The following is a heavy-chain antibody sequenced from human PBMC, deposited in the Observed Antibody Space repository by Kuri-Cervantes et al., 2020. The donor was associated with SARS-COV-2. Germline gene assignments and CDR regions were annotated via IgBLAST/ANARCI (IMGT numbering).Heavy chain of an antibody. V-gene: IGHV3-21*01. CDR2: ISSSSSHI. Sequence: GESLKISCAASGFTFSSYSMNWVRQAPGKGLEWVSSISSSSSHIYYADSVKGRFTISRDNAKNSLYLQMNSLRAEDTAVYYCAGDHYYYYYMDVWGKGTTVTVSS. CDR1: GFTFSSYS. D-gene: IGHD3-10*01. J-gene: IGHJ6*03. CDR3: AGDHYYYYYMDV.